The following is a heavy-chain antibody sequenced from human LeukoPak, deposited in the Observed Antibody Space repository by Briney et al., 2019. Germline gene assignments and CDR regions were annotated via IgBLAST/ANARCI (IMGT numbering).Heavy chain of an antibody. CDR2: IYYSGST. Sequence: SQTLSLTCTVSSGSISSSGYYCSWIRQHPGKGLEWIVCIYYSGSTYYNPSLKSRVTISVDTSKNQFSLSLSSVTAADTAVYYCARAANYYGSGSSPFDYWGQGTLVTVSS. CDR1: SGSISSSGYY. J-gene: IGHJ4*02. V-gene: IGHV4-31*03. CDR3: ARAANYYGSGSSPFDY. D-gene: IGHD3-10*01.